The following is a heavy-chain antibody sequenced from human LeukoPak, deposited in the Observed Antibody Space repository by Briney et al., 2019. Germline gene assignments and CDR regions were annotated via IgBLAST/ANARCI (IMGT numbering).Heavy chain of an antibody. D-gene: IGHD3-22*01. V-gene: IGHV3-30*18. CDR2: ISYDGSNK. CDR3: AKGGYYDSSSPFDY. CDR1: GFTFSSYA. Sequence: PGGSLRLSCAASGFTFSSYAMHWVRQAPGKGLEWVAVISYDGSNKYYADSVKGRFTISRDNSKNTLYLQMNSLRAEDTAVYYCAKGGYYDSSSPFDYWGQGTLVTVSS. J-gene: IGHJ4*02.